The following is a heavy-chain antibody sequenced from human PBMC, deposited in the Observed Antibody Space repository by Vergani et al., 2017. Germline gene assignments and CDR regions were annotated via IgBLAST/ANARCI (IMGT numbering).Heavy chain of an antibody. J-gene: IGHJ5*02. V-gene: IGHV4-34*01. CDR1: GGSFSGYY. CDR3: ASRXALKVVVTSNWFDP. D-gene: IGHD3-22*01. Sequence: QVQLQQWGAGLLKPSETLSLTCAVYGGSFSGYYWSWIRQPPGKGLEWIGEINHSGSTNYNPSLKSRVTISVDTSKNQFSLKLSSVTAADTAVYYCASRXALKVVVTSNWFDPWGQGTLVTVSS. CDR2: INHSGST.